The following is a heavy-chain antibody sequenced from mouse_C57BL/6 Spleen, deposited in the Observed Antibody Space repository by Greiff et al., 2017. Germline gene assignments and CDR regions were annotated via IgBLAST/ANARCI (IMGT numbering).Heavy chain of an antibody. CDR3: ARTGPEDFDY. CDR1: GYTFTSYW. CDR2: IDPSDSYT. J-gene: IGHJ2*01. D-gene: IGHD4-1*01. V-gene: IGHV1-69*01. Sequence: QVQLKQPGAELVMPGASVKLSCKASGYTFTSYWMHWVKQRPGQGLEWIGEIDPSDSYTNYNQKFKGKSTLTVDKSSSTAYMQLSSLTSEDSAVYYCARTGPEDFDYWGQGTTLTVSS.